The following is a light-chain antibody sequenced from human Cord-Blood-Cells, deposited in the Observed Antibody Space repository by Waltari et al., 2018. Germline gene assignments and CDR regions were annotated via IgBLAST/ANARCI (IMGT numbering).Light chain of an antibody. CDR2: AAS. CDR3: QQSYSTSIFT. J-gene: IGKJ3*01. CDR1: QSISSY. Sequence: DIQMTQSPSSLSASVGDRVTITCRASQSISSYLNWYQQKPGKAPKLLIYAASSLQSGVPSRFSGSGSGTDFTLTISSLQPEDFATYYCQQSYSTSIFTFGPGTKGDIK. V-gene: IGKV1-39*01.